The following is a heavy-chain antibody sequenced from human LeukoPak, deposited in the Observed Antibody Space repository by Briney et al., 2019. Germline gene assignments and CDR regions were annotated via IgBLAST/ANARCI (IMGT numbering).Heavy chain of an antibody. J-gene: IGHJ3*02. CDR2: INHSGST. V-gene: IGHV4-34*01. CDR1: GGSFSGYY. CDR3: ARSSTTDAFDI. D-gene: IGHD2-2*01. Sequence: SETLSLTCAVYGGSFSGYYWSWIRQPPGKGLEWIGEINHSGSTNYNPSLKSRVTISVDTSKNQFSLKLSSVTAADTAVYYCARSSTTDAFDIWGQGTMVTVSS.